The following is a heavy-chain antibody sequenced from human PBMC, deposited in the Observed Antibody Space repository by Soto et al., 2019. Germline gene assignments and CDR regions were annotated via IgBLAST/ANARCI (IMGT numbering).Heavy chain of an antibody. V-gene: IGHV4-59*12. CDR2: IYYSGST. Sequence: SETLSVTCNVSGVTIRGYYWNWIRQPPGKGLEWIGYIYYSGSTYYNPSLKSRVTISVDTSKNQFSLRLSSVTAADTAVYYCARDRGDYYDSSGYPVAWFAPWGQGTLVTVSS. CDR3: ARDRGDYYDSSGYPVAWFAP. J-gene: IGHJ5*02. D-gene: IGHD3-22*01. CDR1: GVTIRGYY.